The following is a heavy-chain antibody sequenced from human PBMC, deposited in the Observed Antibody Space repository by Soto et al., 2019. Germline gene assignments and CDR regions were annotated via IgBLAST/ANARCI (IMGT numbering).Heavy chain of an antibody. V-gene: IGHV4-34*01. CDR3: ARAWGGVPDY. Sequence: QVQLQQWGAGLLKPSETLSLTCAVYGGSFSGYYWSWIRQPPGKGLEWIGEINHSGSTNYNPSLKHRVTISVDTSKIQFSLKLSSVTAADTAVYYCARAWGGVPDYWGQGTLVTVSS. CDR1: GGSFSGYY. J-gene: IGHJ4*02. D-gene: IGHD3-16*01. CDR2: INHSGST.